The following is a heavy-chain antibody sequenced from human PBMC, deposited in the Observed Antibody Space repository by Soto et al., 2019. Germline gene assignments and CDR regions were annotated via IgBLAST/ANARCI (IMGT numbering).Heavy chain of an antibody. CDR3: AKRSPSGTYYFDY. J-gene: IGHJ4*02. CDR2: IGTTTGDL. V-gene: IGHV3-23*01. CDR1: GFTFTSYA. D-gene: IGHD1-26*01. Sequence: QAGGSLRLSCAASGFTFTSYAMTWVRQGPGKGLEWVSSIGTTTGDLLYADSVKGRFTISRDNSRNTLYLQMNSLRTEDTAIYYCAKRSPSGTYYFDYWGQGTLVTVSS.